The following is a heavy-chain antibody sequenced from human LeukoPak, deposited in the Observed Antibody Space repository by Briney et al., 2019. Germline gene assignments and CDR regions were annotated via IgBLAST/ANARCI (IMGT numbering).Heavy chain of an antibody. J-gene: IGHJ4*02. D-gene: IGHD6-19*01. CDR1: GFTVSNYW. Sequence: GGSLRLSCAASGFTVSNYWMHWVRQAPGKELVWVARIRGDGRATTYADSVKGRFTISRDNAMNTVFLQMKSLRADDTGTYYCARFYFPEEHDRAWYEAHWGQGVLVTVS. V-gene: IGHV3-74*03. CDR2: IRGDGRAT. CDR3: ARFYFPEEHDRAWYEAH.